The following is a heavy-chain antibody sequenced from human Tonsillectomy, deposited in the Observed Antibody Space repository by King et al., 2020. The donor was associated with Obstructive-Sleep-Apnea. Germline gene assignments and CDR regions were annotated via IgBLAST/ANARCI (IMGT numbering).Heavy chain of an antibody. CDR2: IYHSGSS. D-gene: IGHD5-12*01. Sequence: VQLQESGPGLVKPSETLSLTCTVSGGPIGTYHWSWIRQPPGKGLEWIGYIYHSGSSNYNPSLKSRITISVETSKNQFSLKLSSVTAADTAVYYCARGRSYWYFGLWGRGTLVTVSS. CDR3: ARGRSYWYFGL. V-gene: IGHV4-59*08. CDR1: GGPIGTYH. J-gene: IGHJ2*01.